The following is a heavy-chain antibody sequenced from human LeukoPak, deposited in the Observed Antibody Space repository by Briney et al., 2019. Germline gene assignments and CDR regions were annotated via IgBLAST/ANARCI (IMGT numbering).Heavy chain of an antibody. CDR2: IIPILGIA. V-gene: IGHV1-69*04. CDR3: AKVYPGNSSD. CDR1: GGTFSSYA. D-gene: IGHD2-21*01. Sequence: GASVKVSCKASGGTFSSYAISWVRQAPGQGLEWMGRIIPILGIANYAQRFQGRVTMTRNTSISTAYMELNSLRAEDTAVYYCAKVYPGNSSDWGQGTLVTVSP. J-gene: IGHJ4*02.